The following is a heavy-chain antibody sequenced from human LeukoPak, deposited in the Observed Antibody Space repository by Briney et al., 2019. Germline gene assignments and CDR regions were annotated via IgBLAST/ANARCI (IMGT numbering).Heavy chain of an antibody. V-gene: IGHV3-23*01. CDR2: ITGSDDTT. CDR3: AKGPHLYSGYHPDF. J-gene: IGHJ4*02. CDR1: GVTVNSYF. D-gene: IGHD3-22*01. Sequence: GGSLRLSCAASGVTVNSYFMGWVRQAPGKGLEWVSTITGSDDTTYYADSVKGRFTISRDYSRNTVHLQLNSLRAEDTAIYYCAKGPHLYSGYHPDFWGQGTLVTVSS.